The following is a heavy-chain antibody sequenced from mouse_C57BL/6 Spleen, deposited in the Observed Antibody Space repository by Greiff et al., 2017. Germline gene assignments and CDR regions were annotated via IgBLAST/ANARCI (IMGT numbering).Heavy chain of an antibody. D-gene: IGHD4-1*01. CDR1: GFSLTSYA. Sequence: VQLVESGPGLVAPSQSLSITCTVSGFSLTSYAISWVRQPPGKGLEWLGVIWTGGGTNYNPDLKSRLSISKDNSKSQVFLKMNSLQTEDTARDNWARGLGRDYAMDYWGQGTSVTVSS. CDR3: ARGLGRDYAMDY. CDR2: IWTGGGT. V-gene: IGHV2-9-1*01. J-gene: IGHJ4*01.